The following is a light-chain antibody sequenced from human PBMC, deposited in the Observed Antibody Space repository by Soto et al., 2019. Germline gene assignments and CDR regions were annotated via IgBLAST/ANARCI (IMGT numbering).Light chain of an antibody. Sequence: EIVLTQSPATLSLSPGERATLSCRASQSVSSYLAWYQQKPGQAPRLLIYDASNRATGIPAKFSGSESGTDFTLTISSLEPEDFAVYYCQQRSNWPLTFCGGTKVVIK. CDR2: DAS. J-gene: IGKJ4*01. CDR1: QSVSSY. CDR3: QQRSNWPLT. V-gene: IGKV3-11*01.